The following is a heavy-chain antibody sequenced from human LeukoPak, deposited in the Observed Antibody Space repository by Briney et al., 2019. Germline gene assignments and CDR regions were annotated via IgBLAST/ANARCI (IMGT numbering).Heavy chain of an antibody. D-gene: IGHD2-8*02. J-gene: IGHJ5*02. V-gene: IGHV4-34*01. CDR1: GGSFSGYY. CDR3: ARGRGWWQYYYNWFDP. CDR2: INHSGST. Sequence: KPSETLSLTCAVYGGSFSGYYWSWIRQPPGKGLEWIGEINHSGSTNYNPSLKSRVTISVDTSKNQFSLKLSSVTAADTAVYYCARGRGWWQYYYNWFDPWGQGTLVTVSS.